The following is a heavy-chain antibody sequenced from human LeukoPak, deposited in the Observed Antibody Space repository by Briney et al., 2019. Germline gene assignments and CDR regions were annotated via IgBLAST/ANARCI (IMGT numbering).Heavy chain of an antibody. D-gene: IGHD6-19*01. Sequence: SETLSLTCAVYGGSFSGYYWSWIRQPPGKGLEWIGEINHSGSTNYNPSLKSRVTISVDTSKNQFSLKLSSVTAADTAVYYCARHPNSSGWYSSHYYYGMDVWGQGTTVTVSS. V-gene: IGHV4-34*01. CDR1: GGSFSGYY. J-gene: IGHJ6*02. CDR3: ARHPNSSGWYSSHYYYGMDV. CDR2: INHSGST.